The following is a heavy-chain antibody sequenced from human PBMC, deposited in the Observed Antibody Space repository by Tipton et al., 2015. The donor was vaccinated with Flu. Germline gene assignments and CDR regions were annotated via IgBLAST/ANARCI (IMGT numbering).Heavy chain of an antibody. CDR2: INHSGST. V-gene: IGHV4-34*01. D-gene: IGHD1-26*01. Sequence: TLSLTCAVYGGSFSGYYWSWIRQPPGKGLEWIGEINHSGSTNYNPSLKSRVTISVDTSKNQFSLKLSSVTAADTAVYYCASLYSGSYNRWGQGTMVTVSS. CDR3: ASLYSGSYNR. J-gene: IGHJ3*01. CDR1: GGSFSGYY.